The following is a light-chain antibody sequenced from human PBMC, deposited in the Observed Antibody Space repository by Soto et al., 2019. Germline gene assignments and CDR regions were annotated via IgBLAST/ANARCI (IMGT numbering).Light chain of an antibody. CDR2: RAS. Sequence: IQMTQSPSTLSASVGDRVTITCRSSQNTGNWLAWYQQKPGRAPKLLIYRASTLQIGVPSRFSGSGSGTEFTLAISSLQPDYFGTYFCPQSNPWAFGQGTEVEVK. J-gene: IGKJ1*01. V-gene: IGKV1-5*03. CDR1: QNTGNW. CDR3: PQSNPWA.